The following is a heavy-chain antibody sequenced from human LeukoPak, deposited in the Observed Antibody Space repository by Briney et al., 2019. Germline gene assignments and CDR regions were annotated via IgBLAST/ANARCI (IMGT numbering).Heavy chain of an antibody. CDR1: GFIFNNYG. CDR3: AKGSSGYFFDL. V-gene: IGHV3-23*01. Sequence: GGSLRLSCAASGFIFNNYGLVWVRQAPGKGLEWVSAISNDGGGTTYTDFVKGRFSVSRDNSKNTLFLQMNSLRAEDTALYYCAKGSSGYFFDLWGQGTLVTVSS. D-gene: IGHD3-22*01. J-gene: IGHJ4*02. CDR2: ISNDGGGT.